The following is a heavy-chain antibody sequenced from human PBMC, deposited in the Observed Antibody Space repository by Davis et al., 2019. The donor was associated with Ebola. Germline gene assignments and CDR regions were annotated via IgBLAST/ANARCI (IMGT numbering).Heavy chain of an antibody. Sequence: SETLSLTCAVSGGSFSTHYWSWIRQPPEKGLEYIGEVNHSGSTKYNPSLKSRVTISVDTSKNQFSLNLSSVTAADTAVYYCARQKVWSGYYKSNWFDPWGQGTLVTVSS. D-gene: IGHD3-3*01. CDR2: VNHSGST. J-gene: IGHJ5*02. CDR1: GGSFSTHY. CDR3: ARQKVWSGYYKSNWFDP. V-gene: IGHV4-34*01.